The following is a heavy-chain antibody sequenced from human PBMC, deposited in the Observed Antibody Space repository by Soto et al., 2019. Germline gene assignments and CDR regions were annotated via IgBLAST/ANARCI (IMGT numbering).Heavy chain of an antibody. CDR2: IYYSGST. Sequence: SETLSLTCTVSGGSISSYYWSWIRQPPGKGLEWIGYIYYSGSTYYNPSLKSRVTISVDTSKNQFSLKLSSVTAADTAVYYCARDLGSSGWYGYFDYWGQGTLVTVSS. V-gene: IGHV4-59*12. CDR1: GGSISSYY. CDR3: ARDLGSSGWYGYFDY. D-gene: IGHD6-19*01. J-gene: IGHJ4*02.